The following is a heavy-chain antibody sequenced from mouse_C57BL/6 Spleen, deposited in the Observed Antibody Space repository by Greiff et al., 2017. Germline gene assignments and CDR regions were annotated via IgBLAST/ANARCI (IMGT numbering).Heavy chain of an antibody. Sequence: QVHVKQSGPELVKPGASVKISCKASGYAFSSSWMNWVKQRPGKGLEWIGRIYPGDGDTNYNGKFKGKATLTADKSSSTAYMQLSSLTSEDSAVYFCARGHYGTLAYWGQGTLVTVSA. D-gene: IGHD1-1*01. CDR3: ARGHYGTLAY. CDR2: IYPGDGDT. J-gene: IGHJ3*01. V-gene: IGHV1-82*01. CDR1: GYAFSSSW.